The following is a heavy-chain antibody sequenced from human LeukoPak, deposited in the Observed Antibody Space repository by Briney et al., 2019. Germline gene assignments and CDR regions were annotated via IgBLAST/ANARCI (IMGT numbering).Heavy chain of an antibody. CDR2: IKSKTDGGTT. J-gene: IGHJ4*02. Sequence: GGSLRLSCAASGFTSSNAWMSWVRQAPGKGLEWVGRIKSKTDGGTTDYAAPVKGRFTISRDDSKNTLYLQMHSLRADDTAVYYCAKVHGTLTVESPFDYWGQGTLVTVSS. CDR1: GFTSSNAW. V-gene: IGHV3-15*01. CDR3: AKVHGTLTVESPFDY. D-gene: IGHD4-23*01.